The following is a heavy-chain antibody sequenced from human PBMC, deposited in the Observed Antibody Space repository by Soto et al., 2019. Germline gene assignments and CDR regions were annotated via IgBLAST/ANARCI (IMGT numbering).Heavy chain of an antibody. V-gene: IGHV3-53*01. D-gene: IGHD5-18*01. Sequence: EVQLVESGGGLIQPGGSLRLSCAASGITVSSNYMSWVRQAPGKGLEWVSVIYSGGSTYYADSVKGRFTISRDNSKNTLCLQMNSLRAEDTAVYYCARLGDTAMASFDYWGQGTLVTVST. CDR3: ARLGDTAMASFDY. J-gene: IGHJ4*02. CDR2: IYSGGST. CDR1: GITVSSNY.